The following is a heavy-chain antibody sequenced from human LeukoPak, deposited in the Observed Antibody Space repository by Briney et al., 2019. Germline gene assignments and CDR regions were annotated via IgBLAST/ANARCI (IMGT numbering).Heavy chain of an antibody. CDR1: GGSISSSNW. CDR3: ASWPPYYDSSGPGSAGQGY. Sequence: SGTLSLTCAVSGGSISSSNWWSWVRQPPGKGLEWIGEIYHSGSTNYNPSLKSRVTISVDKSKNQFSLKLSSVTAADTAVYYCASWPPYYDSSGPGSAGQGYWGQGTLVTVSS. D-gene: IGHD3-22*01. J-gene: IGHJ4*02. V-gene: IGHV4-4*02. CDR2: IYHSGST.